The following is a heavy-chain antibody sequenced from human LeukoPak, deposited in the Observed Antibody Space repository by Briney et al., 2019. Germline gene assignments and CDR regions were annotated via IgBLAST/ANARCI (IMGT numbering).Heavy chain of an antibody. Sequence: GGSLRLSCAASGFTFSNYWMSWVRQAPGKGVEWVANIKQDGSERYYVDSVRGRFIISRDNAKNSLYLKMNSLRAEETAVYYCARERGYCISTSFYRFSYYYSSIDIWGNGTTVTVSS. V-gene: IGHV3-7*01. D-gene: IGHD2-2*02. CDR2: IKQDGSER. CDR1: GFTFSNYW. J-gene: IGHJ6*03. CDR3: ARERGYCISTSFYRFSYYYSSIDI.